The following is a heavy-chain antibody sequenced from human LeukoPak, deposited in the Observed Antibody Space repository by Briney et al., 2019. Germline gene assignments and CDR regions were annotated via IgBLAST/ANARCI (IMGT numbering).Heavy chain of an antibody. CDR3: ARHKGYYGSGKRFDP. J-gene: IGHJ5*02. V-gene: IGHV4-61*02. CDR1: GGSISSDNFY. CDR2: INPSGST. Sequence: SETLSLTCIVSGGSISSDNFYWSWIRQPAGKGLEWIGRINPSGSTSYNPSLKSRVTISVDTSKNQFSLKLSSVTAADTAVYYCARHKGYYGSGKRFDPWGQGTLVTVSS. D-gene: IGHD3-10*01.